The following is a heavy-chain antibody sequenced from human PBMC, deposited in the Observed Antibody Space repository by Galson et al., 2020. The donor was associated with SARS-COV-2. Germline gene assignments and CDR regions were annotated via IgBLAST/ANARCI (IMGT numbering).Heavy chain of an antibody. D-gene: IGHD2-8*02. V-gene: IGHV4-34*01. J-gene: IGHJ4*02. CDR3: ARGLDGTGRFNGWDY. Sequence: SETLSLTCAVYGGSFSGYFWSWIRQPPGKGLEWIGEVNHSASTNYNPSLKSRVTISVDTSKNQFSLKLSSVTAADTAVYYCARGLDGTGRFNGWDYWGQGTLVTVSS. CDR1: GGSFSGYF. CDR2: VNHSAST.